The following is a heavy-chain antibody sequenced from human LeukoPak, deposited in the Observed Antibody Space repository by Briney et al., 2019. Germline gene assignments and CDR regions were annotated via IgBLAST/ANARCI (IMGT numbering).Heavy chain of an antibody. V-gene: IGHV3-15*01. D-gene: IGHD2/OR15-2a*01. CDR1: GFTVTNAW. CDR2: IKTKTDGGTI. Sequence: GGSLRLSCAASGFTVTNAWMSWVRQAPGKGLEWDGRIKTKTDGGTIDYAAPVKGRFTISRDDSENTLYLQMNSLKTEDTAVYYCTRDLSSWGQGTLVTVSS. CDR3: TRDLSS. J-gene: IGHJ4*02.